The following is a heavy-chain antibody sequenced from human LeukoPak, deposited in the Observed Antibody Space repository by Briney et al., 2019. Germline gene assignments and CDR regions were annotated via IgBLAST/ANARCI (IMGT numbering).Heavy chain of an antibody. CDR1: GGSFSGYY. V-gene: IGHV4-34*01. CDR2: INHSGST. Sequence: SETLSLTCAVYGGSFSGYYWSWIRQPPGKGLEWIGEINHSGSTNYNPSLKSRVTISVDTSKYQFSLKLSSVTAADTAVYYCARALTYYDFWSGYYNSCWFDPWGQGTLVTVSS. J-gene: IGHJ5*02. CDR3: ARALTYYDFWSGYYNSCWFDP. D-gene: IGHD3-3*01.